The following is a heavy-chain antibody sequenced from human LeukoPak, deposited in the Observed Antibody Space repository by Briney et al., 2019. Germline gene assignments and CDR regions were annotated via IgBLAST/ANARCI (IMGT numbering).Heavy chain of an antibody. CDR2: TSSSRGYK. Sequence: PGGSLRLSCAASGFTFSSYSMNWVRQAPGKGLEWVSSTSSSRGYKYYADSVKGRFTISRDNAKNSLYLQMNSLRAEDTAVYYCARESSGIYGGIFDYWGQGTLVTVSS. CDR1: GFTFSSYS. D-gene: IGHD4-23*01. V-gene: IGHV3-21*01. CDR3: ARESSGIYGGIFDY. J-gene: IGHJ4*02.